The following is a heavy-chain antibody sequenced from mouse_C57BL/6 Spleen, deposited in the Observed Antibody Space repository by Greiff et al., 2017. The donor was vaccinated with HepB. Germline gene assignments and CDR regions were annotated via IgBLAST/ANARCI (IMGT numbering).Heavy chain of an antibody. CDR3: ARGGDNWYFSV. CDR2: IYPSDSET. Sequence: VQLQQPGAELVRPGSSVKLSCKASGYTFTSDWLGWVKQRPGQGLEWIGNIYPSDSETHYNQKFKDKATLTVDKSYSTAYMQLSSLTSEDSAVYYCARGGDNWYFSVWGTGTTVTVSS. V-gene: IGHV1-61*01. J-gene: IGHJ1*03. CDR1: GYTFTSDW. D-gene: IGHD2-13*01.